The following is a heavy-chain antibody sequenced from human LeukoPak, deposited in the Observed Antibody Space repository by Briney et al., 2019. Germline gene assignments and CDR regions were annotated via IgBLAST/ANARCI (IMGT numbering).Heavy chain of an antibody. V-gene: IGHV3-20*04. CDR3: AKDGVLGAARVYSDY. Sequence: GGSLRLSCAASGFTFDDYAMSWVRQAPGKGLEWVSGINWNGGSTGYADSVKGRFTISRGSSNNMVYLQMNSLRPEDTAVYYCAKDGVLGAARVYSDYWGQGALVTVSS. D-gene: IGHD4/OR15-4a*01. J-gene: IGHJ4*02. CDR2: INWNGGST. CDR1: GFTFDDYA.